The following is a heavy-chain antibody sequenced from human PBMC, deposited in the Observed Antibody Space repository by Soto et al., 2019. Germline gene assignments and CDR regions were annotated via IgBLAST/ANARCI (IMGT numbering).Heavy chain of an antibody. Sequence: GGSLRLSCAASGFTFSGYAMSWVRQAPGKGLEWVSAISGSGGSTYYADSVKGRFTISRDNSKNTLYLQMNSLRAEDTAVYHCAKGGVGIAAAGSAYYFDYWGQGTLVTVSS. CDR3: AKGGVGIAAAGSAYYFDY. V-gene: IGHV3-23*01. D-gene: IGHD6-13*01. CDR1: GFTFSGYA. CDR2: ISGSGGST. J-gene: IGHJ4*02.